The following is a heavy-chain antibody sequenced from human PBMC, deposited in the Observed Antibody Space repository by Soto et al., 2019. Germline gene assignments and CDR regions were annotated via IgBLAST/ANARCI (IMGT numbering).Heavy chain of an antibody. V-gene: IGHV4-59*01. CDR3: ARDFHYDSSAYPID. CDR1: GGSISTFY. Sequence: KPSETLSLTCTVSGGSISTFYWSWIRQSPGKGLECIGYIYYSGRTNYNPSLKSRVTITVDTSKNQFSLKLGSVTAADTAVYYCARDFHYDSSAYPIDWGQGTLVTVSS. D-gene: IGHD3-22*01. J-gene: IGHJ4*02. CDR2: IYYSGRT.